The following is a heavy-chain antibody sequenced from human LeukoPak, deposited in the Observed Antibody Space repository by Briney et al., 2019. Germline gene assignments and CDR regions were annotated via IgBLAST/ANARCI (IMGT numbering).Heavy chain of an antibody. D-gene: IGHD3-22*01. CDR2: INPSGGST. J-gene: IGHJ4*02. V-gene: IGHV1-46*01. CDR1: GYTFTGYY. Sequence: ASVKVSCKASGYTFTGYYMHWVRQAPGQGLEWMGIINPSGGSTSYAQKFQGRVTMTRDTSTSTVYMELSSLRSEDTAVYYCARVAYDSSGYTPSDAFDYWGQGTLVTVSS. CDR3: ARVAYDSSGYTPSDAFDY.